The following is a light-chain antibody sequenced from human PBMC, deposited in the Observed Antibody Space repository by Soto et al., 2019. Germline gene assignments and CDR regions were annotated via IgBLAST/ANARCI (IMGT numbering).Light chain of an antibody. Sequence: EIVLTQSPATLSLSPGERSTLSCSASQSVGSYLAWYQQKPGQAPRLLIYDASSRAPGVPARFSGSGSGTDFTLTISSLEPEDFAVYYCQQRSNRLPITFGQGTRLEI. J-gene: IGKJ5*01. V-gene: IGKV3-11*01. CDR2: DAS. CDR3: QQRSNRLPIT. CDR1: QSVGSY.